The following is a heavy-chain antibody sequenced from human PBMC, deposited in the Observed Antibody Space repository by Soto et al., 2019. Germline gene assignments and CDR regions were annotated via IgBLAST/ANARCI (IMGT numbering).Heavy chain of an antibody. CDR1: GGSISSSNW. V-gene: IGHV4-4*02. CDR2: IYPSGIT. D-gene: IGHD1-26*01. J-gene: IGHJ4*02. Sequence: SETLSLTCAVSGGSISSSNWWTFVRLPPGKGLEWIGEIYPSGITNYSPSLKSRVTMSVDKSKNQFSLKLNSVTAADTAMYYCAREAYKRGATNPFFDYWGQGTLVTVS. CDR3: AREAYKRGATNPFFDY.